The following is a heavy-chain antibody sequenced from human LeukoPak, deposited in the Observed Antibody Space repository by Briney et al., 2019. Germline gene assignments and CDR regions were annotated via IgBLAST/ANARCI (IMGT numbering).Heavy chain of an antibody. CDR1: GFTFSSYS. J-gene: IGHJ3*02. D-gene: IGHD2-2*02. CDR3: ARDSLYCSSTSCYSDAFDI. V-gene: IGHV3-21*01. Sequence: GGSLRLSCAASGFTFSSYSMNWVRQAPGKGLEWVSSISSSRSYIYYADSVKGRFTISRDNAKNSLYLQMNSLRAEDTAVYYCARDSLYCSSTSCYSDAFDIWGQGTMVTVSS. CDR2: ISSSRSYI.